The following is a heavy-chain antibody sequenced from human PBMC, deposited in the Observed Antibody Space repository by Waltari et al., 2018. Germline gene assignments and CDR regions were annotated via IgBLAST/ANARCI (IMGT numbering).Heavy chain of an antibody. V-gene: IGHV3-7*01. J-gene: IGHJ4*02. CDR3: TRGGRDSSWYWRD. D-gene: IGHD6-13*01. Sequence: EVQLVESGGGLAQPGGSLRLSCAASGPSFSNYWMTWVRQALGKVPWWVANIKQDGSEKYYMDSVKGRFTISRDNAKNSLYLQMNNLRVEDTAVYYCTRGGRDSSWYWRDWGQGTLVTVSS. CDR2: IKQDGSEK. CDR1: GPSFSNYW.